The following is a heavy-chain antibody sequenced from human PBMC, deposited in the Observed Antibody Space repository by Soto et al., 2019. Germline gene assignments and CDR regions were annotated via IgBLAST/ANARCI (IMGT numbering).Heavy chain of an antibody. V-gene: IGHV3-23*01. CDR2: LSGTGGTT. Sequence: GGSLRLSCAASGFTFSSLGMNWVRQAPGKGLEWVSGLSGTGGTTYYADSVKGRFTISRDNSKNMLFLQMNSLRAEDTAVYYCAKSKDSTIFGVVIYYFDYWGQGTLVTV. CDR1: GFTFSSLG. J-gene: IGHJ4*02. D-gene: IGHD3-3*01. CDR3: AKSKDSTIFGVVIYYFDY.